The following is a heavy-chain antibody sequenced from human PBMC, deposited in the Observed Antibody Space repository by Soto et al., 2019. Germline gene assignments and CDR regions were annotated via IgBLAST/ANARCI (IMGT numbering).Heavy chain of an antibody. CDR3: AKDPYSSTPNWFDP. V-gene: IGHV3-30-3*01. CDR1: GFSFSNYA. J-gene: IGHJ5*02. D-gene: IGHD6-19*01. CDR2: ISYDGSDK. Sequence: GGSLRLSCAASGFSFSNYAMHWVRQAPGKGLEWVALISYDGSDKYYADSVKGRFTISRDNSKNTLYLQLNSLRAEDTAEYYCAKDPYSSTPNWFDPWGQGTLVTVSS.